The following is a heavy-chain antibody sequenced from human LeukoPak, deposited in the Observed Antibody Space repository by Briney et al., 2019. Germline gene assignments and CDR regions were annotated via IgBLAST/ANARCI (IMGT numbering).Heavy chain of an antibody. D-gene: IGHD3-22*01. CDR2: TYPGDSDT. Sequence: GESLKISCKGSGYSFTSYRIGGVRQMPGKGLEWMGITYPGDSDTTYSPSFQGQVTISADKSISTAYLQWSSLKASDTAMYYCARTFQAQNSYDSSGYYYSFDYWGQGTLVTVSS. CDR3: ARTFQAQNSYDSSGYYYSFDY. V-gene: IGHV5-51*01. CDR1: GYSFTSYR. J-gene: IGHJ4*02.